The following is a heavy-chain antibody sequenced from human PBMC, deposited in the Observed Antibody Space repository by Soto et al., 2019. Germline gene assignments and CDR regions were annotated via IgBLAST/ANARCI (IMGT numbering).Heavy chain of an antibody. J-gene: IGHJ3*02. CDR2: TYYRSKWYN. Sequence: SQTLSLTCAISGDCVSSNSAAWNWIRQSPSRGLEWLGRTYYRSKWYNDYAVSVKSRITINPDTSKNQFSLQLNSVTPEDTAAYYCASAPPDVDAFDIWGQGTMVTVSS. CDR1: GDCVSSNSAA. CDR3: ASAPPDVDAFDI. V-gene: IGHV6-1*01.